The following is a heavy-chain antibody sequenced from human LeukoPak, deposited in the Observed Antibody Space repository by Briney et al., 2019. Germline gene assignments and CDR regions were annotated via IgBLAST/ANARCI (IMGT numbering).Heavy chain of an antibody. CDR3: ARDPWGIAAGGGRFDY. Sequence: ASVKVSCKASGYTFTSYYMHWVRQAPGQGLEWMGIINPSGGSTSYAQKFQGRVTMTRDMSTSTVYMELSSLRSEDTAVYYCARDPWGIAAGGGRFDYWGQGPLVTVSS. CDR1: GYTFTSYY. J-gene: IGHJ4*02. CDR2: INPSGGST. V-gene: IGHV1-46*01. D-gene: IGHD6-13*01.